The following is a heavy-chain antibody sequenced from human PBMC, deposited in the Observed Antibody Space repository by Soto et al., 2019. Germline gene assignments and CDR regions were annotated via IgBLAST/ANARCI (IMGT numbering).Heavy chain of an antibody. V-gene: IGHV4-30-4*01. Sequence: SETLSLTCTVSGGSISSGGYYWSWIRQSPGKGLEWIGYIYYSGSTYYNPSLKSRITISVDTSKNQFSLKLNSVTAADTAMYFCARDRDGYNGLDYWGPGTLVTVSS. J-gene: IGHJ4*02. D-gene: IGHD5-12*01. CDR1: GGSISSGGYY. CDR2: IYYSGST. CDR3: ARDRDGYNGLDY.